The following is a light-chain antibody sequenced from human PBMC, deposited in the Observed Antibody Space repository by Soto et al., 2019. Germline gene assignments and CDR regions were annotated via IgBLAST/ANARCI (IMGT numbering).Light chain of an antibody. CDR3: HQRQSWPRT. CDR1: QYINTR. Sequence: EVVLTQSPATLSSFPGDSVTLSCRASQYINTRLAWYQHRPGQAPRLLIYQTSIRAAGIPARFSASGSGTDFTLTISDVQPEDFALYYCHQRQSWPRTFGQGTKAAIK. J-gene: IGKJ1*01. CDR2: QTS. V-gene: IGKV3-11*01.